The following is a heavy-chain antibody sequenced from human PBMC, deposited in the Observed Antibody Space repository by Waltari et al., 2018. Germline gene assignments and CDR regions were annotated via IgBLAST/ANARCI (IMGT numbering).Heavy chain of an antibody. D-gene: IGHD6-19*01. CDR2: IKQDGSEK. CDR1: GFTFGAYW. J-gene: IGHJ5*02. V-gene: IGHV3-7*01. Sequence: EVQLVESGGGLVQPGGSLRLSCAASGFTFGAYWMSGVRQAPGKGLEWVANIKQDGSEKYYVDSVKGRFTISRDNAKNSLYLQMNSLRAEDTAVYYCARDLVRYSSGWLHWFDPWGQGTLVTVSS. CDR3: ARDLVRYSSGWLHWFDP.